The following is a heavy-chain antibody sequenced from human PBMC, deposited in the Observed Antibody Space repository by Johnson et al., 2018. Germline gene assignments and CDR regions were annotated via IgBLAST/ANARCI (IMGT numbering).Heavy chain of an antibody. CDR1: GFNFNRYW. CDR2: INQDGNEK. V-gene: IGHV3-7*01. J-gene: IGHJ3*02. CDR3: ARRYDSTGYYYRPGAFDI. D-gene: IGHD3-22*01. Sequence: VQLVQSGGGLVQPGGSLRLSCAVSGFNFNRYWMSWVRQAPGKGLEWVANINQDGNEKYYVASVRGRFTISRDIARNSLYLQMHSLRVEDTAGYYCARRYDSTGYYYRPGAFDIWGQGTTVTVSS.